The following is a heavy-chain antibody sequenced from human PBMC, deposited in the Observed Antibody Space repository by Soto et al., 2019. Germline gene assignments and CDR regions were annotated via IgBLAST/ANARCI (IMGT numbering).Heavy chain of an antibody. CDR2: IYHSGST. D-gene: IGHD6-13*01. CDR1: GYSISSGYY. Sequence: SETLSLTCAVSGYSISSGYYWGWIRQPPGKGLEWIGSIYHSGSTYYNPSLKSRVTISVDTSKNQFSLKLSSVTAADTAVYYCARGTAAADNLDAFDIWGQGTMVTVSS. J-gene: IGHJ3*02. CDR3: ARGTAAADNLDAFDI. V-gene: IGHV4-38-2*01.